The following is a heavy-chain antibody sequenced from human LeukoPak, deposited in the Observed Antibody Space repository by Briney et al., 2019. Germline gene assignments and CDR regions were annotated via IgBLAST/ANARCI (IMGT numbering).Heavy chain of an antibody. V-gene: IGHV4-61*01. CDR1: GGSVSSGNYY. Sequence: SETLSLTCAVSGGSVSSGNYYWSWIRQPPGKGLEWIGYIFYSGSTKYNPSLQSRVTILRDTSKNQFSLKMTSVTAADTAVYYCSRSEGVYYVSGNSGTYYPHWFDPWGQGTLVIVSS. J-gene: IGHJ5*02. CDR2: IFYSGST. D-gene: IGHD3-10*01. CDR3: SRSEGVYYVSGNSGTYYPHWFDP.